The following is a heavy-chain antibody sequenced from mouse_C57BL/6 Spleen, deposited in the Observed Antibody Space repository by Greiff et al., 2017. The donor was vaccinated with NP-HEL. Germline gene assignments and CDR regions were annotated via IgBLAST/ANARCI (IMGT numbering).Heavy chain of an antibody. J-gene: IGHJ1*03. CDR3: ARRTQGYFDV. Sequence: QVQLQQSGAELVRPGTSVKVSCKASGYAFTNYLIEWVKQRPGQGLEWIGVLNPGSGGTNYNEKFKGKATLTADKSSSTAYMQLSSLTSEDSAVYFCARRTQGYFDVWGTGTTVTVSS. CDR2: LNPGSGGT. CDR1: GYAFTNYL. V-gene: IGHV1-54*01.